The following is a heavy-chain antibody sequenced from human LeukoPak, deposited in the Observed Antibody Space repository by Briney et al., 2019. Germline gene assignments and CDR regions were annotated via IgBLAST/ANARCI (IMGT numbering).Heavy chain of an antibody. CDR1: GYTFTAYY. J-gene: IGHJ4*02. CDR3: VRVSLGPLLPIDY. D-gene: IGHD2-15*01. CDR2: INSNSGDT. Sequence: ASVKVSCKASGYTFTAYYLHWVRQAPGQGLEWMGWINSNSGDTNSAQKFQGRVTLTRDTSITTAYMEMSSLSSDDTAVYYCVRVSLGPLLPIDYWGQGTLVTVSS. V-gene: IGHV1-2*02.